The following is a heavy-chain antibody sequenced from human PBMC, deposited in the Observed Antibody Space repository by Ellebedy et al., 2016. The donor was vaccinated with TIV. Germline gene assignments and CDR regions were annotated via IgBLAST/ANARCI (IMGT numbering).Heavy chain of an antibody. Sequence: MPGGSLRLSCTVSGGSISSSSYYWGWIRQPPGKGLEWIGYIYYSGSTNYNPSLKSRVTISVDTSKNQFSLKLSSVTAADTAVYYCARSDFWSGYSVGFDPWGQGTLVTVSS. CDR3: ARSDFWSGYSVGFDP. V-gene: IGHV4-61*05. CDR2: IYYSGST. CDR1: GGSISSSSYY. D-gene: IGHD3-3*01. J-gene: IGHJ5*02.